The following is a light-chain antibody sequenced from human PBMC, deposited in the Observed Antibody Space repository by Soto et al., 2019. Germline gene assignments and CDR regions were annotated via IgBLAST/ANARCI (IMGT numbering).Light chain of an antibody. Sequence: QSVLTQPPSASGSPGQSVSISCTGTSSNVGGYNYVSWYQQHPGKAPKLIIYEVDKRPSGVPDRFSGSKAGSTASLTVSGLQADDEAEYYCWSYAGRNTYVFGTGTKVTVL. CDR3: WSYAGRNTYV. CDR1: SSNVGGYNY. V-gene: IGLV2-8*01. CDR2: EVD. J-gene: IGLJ1*01.